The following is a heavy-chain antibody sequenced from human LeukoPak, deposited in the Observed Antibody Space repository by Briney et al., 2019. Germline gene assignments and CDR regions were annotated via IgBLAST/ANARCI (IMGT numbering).Heavy chain of an antibody. Sequence: ASVKVSCKASGYTFSSYDINWVRQATGQGLEWMGWMNPNSGNTGYAQKFRGRVTMTRNTSISTAYMELSSLSSEDTAVYYCARVVVIIKTPSLYYFDYWGQGTLVTVSS. CDR3: ARVVVIIKTPSLYYFDY. V-gene: IGHV1-8*01. J-gene: IGHJ4*02. CDR1: GYTFSSYD. D-gene: IGHD3-22*01. CDR2: MNPNSGNT.